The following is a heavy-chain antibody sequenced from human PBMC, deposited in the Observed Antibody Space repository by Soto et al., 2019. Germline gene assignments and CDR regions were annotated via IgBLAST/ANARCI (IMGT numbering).Heavy chain of an antibody. CDR2: IIPIFGTA. CDR3: ARDIGYYYDSSGYYYYGMDV. D-gene: IGHD3-22*01. V-gene: IGHV1-69*13. Sequence: GASVKVSCKASGGTFSSYAISWLLQAPGQGLEWMGGIIPIFGTANYAQKFQGRVTITADESTSTAYMELSSLRSEDTAVYYCARDIGYYYDSSGYYYYGMDVWGQGTTVTVSS. J-gene: IGHJ6*02. CDR1: GGTFSSYA.